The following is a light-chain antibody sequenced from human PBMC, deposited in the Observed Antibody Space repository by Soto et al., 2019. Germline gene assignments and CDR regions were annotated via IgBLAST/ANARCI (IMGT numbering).Light chain of an antibody. CDR2: WAS. CDR1: QSLLHSSDNRNY. Sequence: EIVMAQFPEPLAVSVGERATIKCRSSQSLLHSSDNRNYLTWYQQKPGQPPKLLIYWASTRHSGVPDRFSGSGSGTDFTLTINSLQAEDVAVYYCQQYSSTPWTFGQGTKVEIK. J-gene: IGKJ1*01. CDR3: QQYSSTPWT. V-gene: IGKV4-1*01.